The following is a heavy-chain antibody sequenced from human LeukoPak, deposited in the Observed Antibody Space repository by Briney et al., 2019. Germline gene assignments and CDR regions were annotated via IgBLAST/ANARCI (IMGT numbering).Heavy chain of an antibody. CDR3: ARAPYYYDSSGSHAFDI. V-gene: IGHV4-34*01. CDR1: GVSFSGYY. Sequence: PSETLSLTCAVYGVSFSGYYWSWIRQPPGKGLEWIGEINHSGSTNYNPSLKSRVTISVDTSKNQFSLKLSSVTAADTAVYYCARAPYYYDSSGSHAFDIWGQGTMVTVSS. CDR2: INHSGST. D-gene: IGHD3-22*01. J-gene: IGHJ3*02.